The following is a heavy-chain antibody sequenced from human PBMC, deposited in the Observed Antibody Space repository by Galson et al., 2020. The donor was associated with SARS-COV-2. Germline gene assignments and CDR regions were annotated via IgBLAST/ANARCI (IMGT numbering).Heavy chain of an antibody. CDR1: GFTFRSYG. Sequence: GGSLRLSCAASGFTFRSYGMHWVRQAPGKGLEWVAVIWYDGSKKYYADSVEGRFTISRDNSKNTLYLQVDNLGAEDTAVYHCAREAEVTAAGNSLDYWGRGTLVTGSS. V-gene: IGHV3-33*01. CDR2: IWYDGSKK. CDR3: AREAEVTAAGNSLDY. J-gene: IGHJ4*02. D-gene: IGHD6-13*01.